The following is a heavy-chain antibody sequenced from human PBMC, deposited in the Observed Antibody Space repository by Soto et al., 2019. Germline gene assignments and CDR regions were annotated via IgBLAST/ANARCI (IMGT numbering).Heavy chain of an antibody. J-gene: IGHJ6*02. V-gene: IGHV1-2*04. CDR3: ARDHRRSXGSSSWFYPYYYYGMDV. Sequence: ASVKVSCKASGYTFTGYYMHWVRQAPGQGLEWMGWINPNSGGTNYAQKFQGWITMTRDTSISTAYMELSRLRSDDTAVYYCARDHRRSXGSSSWFYPYYYYGMDVWGPGTTVTVSS. D-gene: IGHD6-13*01. CDR1: GYTFTGYY. CDR2: INPNSGGT.